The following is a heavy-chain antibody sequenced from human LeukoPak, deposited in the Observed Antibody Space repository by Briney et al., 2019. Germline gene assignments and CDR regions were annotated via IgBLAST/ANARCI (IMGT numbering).Heavy chain of an antibody. Sequence: GGSLRLSCAASGFTFSSYSMNWVRQAPGKGLEWVSSISSSSSYIYYADSVKGRFTISRDNAKNSLYLQMNSLRAEDTAVYYCPRQRTIVVVPAAIGPRDYYYGMDVWGQGTTVTVSS. D-gene: IGHD2-2*02. J-gene: IGHJ6*02. CDR1: GFTFSSYS. CDR3: PRQRTIVVVPAAIGPRDYYYGMDV. CDR2: ISSSSSYI. V-gene: IGHV3-21*01.